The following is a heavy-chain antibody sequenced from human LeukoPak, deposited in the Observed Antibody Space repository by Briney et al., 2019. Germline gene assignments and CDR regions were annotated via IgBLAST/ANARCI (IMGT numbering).Heavy chain of an antibody. D-gene: IGHD1-26*01. V-gene: IGHV1-8*02. CDR3: ARSFRVVGAGVDYYFDY. CDR1: GGTFSSYA. J-gene: IGHJ4*02. CDR2: MNPNSGNT. Sequence: ASVKVSCKASGGTFSSYAISWVRQAPGQGLEWMGWMNPNSGNTGYAQKFQGRVTMTRNTSISTAYMELSSLRSEDTAVYYCARSFRVVGAGVDYYFDYWGQGTLVTVSS.